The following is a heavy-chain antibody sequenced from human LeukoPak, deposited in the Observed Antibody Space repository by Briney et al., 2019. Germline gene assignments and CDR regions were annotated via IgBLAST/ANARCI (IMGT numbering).Heavy chain of an antibody. CDR3: ARMGIAAVGAYYFDY. CDR2: LYTSGST. V-gene: IGHV3-66*01. J-gene: IGHJ4*02. D-gene: IGHD6-13*01. CDR1: GFAVSSNY. Sequence: GGSLRLSCAASGFAVSSNYMSWVRQAPGKGLEWVSVLYTSGSTYYSDSVKGRFTISRHNSNNTLYLQMASLRAEDTAVYYCARMGIAAVGAYYFDYWGQGTLVAVS.